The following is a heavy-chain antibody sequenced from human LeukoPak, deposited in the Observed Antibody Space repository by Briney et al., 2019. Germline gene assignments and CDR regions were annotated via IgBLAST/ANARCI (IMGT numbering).Heavy chain of an antibody. CDR1: GGSFSGYY. CDR3: ARASSSWLYNWFDS. D-gene: IGHD6-13*01. CDR2: INHSGST. Sequence: SETLSLTCAVYGGSFSGYYWSWIRQPPGKGLEWIGEINHSGSTNYNPSLKSRVTISVDTSKNQFSLKLSSVTAADTAVYYCARASSSWLYNWFDSWGQGTLVTVSS. J-gene: IGHJ5*01. V-gene: IGHV4-34*01.